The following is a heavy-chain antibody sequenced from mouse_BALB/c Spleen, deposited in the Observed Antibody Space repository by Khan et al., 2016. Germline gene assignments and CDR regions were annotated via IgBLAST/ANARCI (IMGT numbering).Heavy chain of an antibody. D-gene: IGHD1-1*01. Sequence: QIQLVQSGPELKKPGETVKISCKASGYTFTDYSMHWVKQAPGKGLKWMGWINTETGETTYAADFKGRFAFSLETSASTAYLQINNLKNEDTATYFCARGHYYGSSYWGQGTLVTVSA. CDR1: GYTFTDYS. CDR3: ARGHYYGSSY. J-gene: IGHJ3*01. CDR2: INTETGET. V-gene: IGHV9-2-1*01.